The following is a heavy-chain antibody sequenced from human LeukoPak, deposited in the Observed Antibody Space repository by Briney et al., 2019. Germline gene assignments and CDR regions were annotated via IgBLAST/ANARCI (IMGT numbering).Heavy chain of an antibody. V-gene: IGHV4-38-2*02. CDR1: GGSISSGYY. Sequence: SETLSLTCSVSGGSISSGYYWGWIRQPPGKGLEWIGSIYHSGSTYYNPSLKSRVTISVDTSKNQFSLKLSSVTAADTAVYYCARDMDDFWSGYYTVSGFDYWGQGTLVTVSS. D-gene: IGHD3-3*01. CDR2: IYHSGST. CDR3: ARDMDDFWSGYYTVSGFDY. J-gene: IGHJ4*02.